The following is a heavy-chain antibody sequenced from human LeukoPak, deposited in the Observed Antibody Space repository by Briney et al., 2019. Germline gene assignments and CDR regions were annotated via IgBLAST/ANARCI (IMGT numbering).Heavy chain of an antibody. Sequence: GGSLGLSCAASGFTLSSYAMHWVRQAPGKGLEWVAVIPYDGSNKYYADSVKGRFTISRDNSKNTLYLQMNSLRAQDTAVYYCARDSGWPDAFDIWGQGTMVTVSS. CDR2: IPYDGSNK. D-gene: IGHD3-10*01. J-gene: IGHJ3*02. CDR1: GFTLSSYA. CDR3: ARDSGWPDAFDI. V-gene: IGHV3-30*04.